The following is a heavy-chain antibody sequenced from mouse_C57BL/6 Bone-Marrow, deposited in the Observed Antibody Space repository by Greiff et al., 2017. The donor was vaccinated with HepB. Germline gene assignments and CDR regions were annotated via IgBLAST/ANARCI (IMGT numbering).Heavy chain of an antibody. CDR3: ARPHYYGSVGFAY. V-gene: IGHV1-22*01. Sequence: VQLKESGPELVKPGASVKMSCKASGYTFTDYNMHWVKQSHGKSLEWIGYINPNNGGTSYNQKFKGKATLTVNKSSSTAYMELRSLTSEDSAVYYCARPHYYGSVGFAYWGQGTLVTVSA. CDR2: INPNNGGT. D-gene: IGHD1-1*01. CDR1: GYTFTDYN. J-gene: IGHJ3*01.